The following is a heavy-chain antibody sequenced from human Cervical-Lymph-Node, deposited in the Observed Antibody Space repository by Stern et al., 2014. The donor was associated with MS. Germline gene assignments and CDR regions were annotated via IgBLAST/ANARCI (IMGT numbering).Heavy chain of an antibody. J-gene: IGHJ5*02. Sequence: VQLVDSGAEVKKPGSSVRVSCKASGGSFKSYAFTWLRQAPGQGLEWMGVIVPTFAKANYAQKFQGRVTVTADEATNTVYMELSFLTSEDTAVYYCARERSIHYPAFAPWGQGTLVTVSS. V-gene: IGHV1-69*01. CDR2: IVPTFAKA. CDR3: ARERSIHYPAFAP. CDR1: GGSFKSYA. D-gene: IGHD3-10*01.